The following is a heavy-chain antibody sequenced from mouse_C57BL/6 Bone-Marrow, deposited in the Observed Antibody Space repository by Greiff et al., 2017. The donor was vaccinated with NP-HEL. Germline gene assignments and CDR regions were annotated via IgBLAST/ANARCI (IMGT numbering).Heavy chain of an antibody. CDR1: GYSFTGYY. CDR2: INPSTGGT. Sequence: VQLQQSGPELVKPGASVKISCKASGYSFTGYYMNWVKQSPEKSLEWIGEINPSTGGTTYNQKFKAKATLTVDKSSSTAYMQLKSLTSEDSAVYYCARVYYDYDPFYYFDYWGQGTTLTVSS. CDR3: ARVYYDYDPFYYFDY. V-gene: IGHV1-42*01. J-gene: IGHJ2*01. D-gene: IGHD2-4*01.